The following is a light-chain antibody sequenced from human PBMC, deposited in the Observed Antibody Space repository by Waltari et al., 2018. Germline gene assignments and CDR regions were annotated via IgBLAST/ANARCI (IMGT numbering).Light chain of an antibody. J-gene: IGKJ1*01. V-gene: IGKV3-20*01. CDR1: QSIGRY. CDR2: AAS. Sequence: EVVLTRSTGTLSLSPGERATLSCRASQSIGRYLVWYQQRPGQAPRLLIYAASTRATDIPDRFSGSGSGTDFTLTISRLEPEDFAVYYCQNHERLPATFGQGTKVEIK. CDR3: QNHERLPAT.